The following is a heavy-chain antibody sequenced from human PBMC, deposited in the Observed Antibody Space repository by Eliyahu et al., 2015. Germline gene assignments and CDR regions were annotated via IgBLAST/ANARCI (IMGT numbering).Heavy chain of an antibody. CDR2: ISYDGIHK. V-gene: IGHV3-30*04. J-gene: IGHJ6*04. D-gene: IGHD3-10*01. CDR3: ARSDFSGTKSLDV. CDR1: ALTXRNYA. Sequence: QLQLVESGGRVVQPGRSLSLSCAASALTXRNYAMHWVRQAPGKGLEWLAFISYDGIHKYYTDSLKGRFTISRDTSRVYLQMDSLKPEDTAVYYCARSDFSGTKSLDVWGKGTTVTVSS.